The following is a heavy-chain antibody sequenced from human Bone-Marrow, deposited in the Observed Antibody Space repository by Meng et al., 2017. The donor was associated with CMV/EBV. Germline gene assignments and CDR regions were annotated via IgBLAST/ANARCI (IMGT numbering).Heavy chain of an antibody. J-gene: IGHJ6*02. D-gene: IGHD3-16*01. CDR2: IKQDGSEK. CDR1: GFTFSSYW. CDR3: ARDQPLPEVGYYYGMDF. Sequence: GESLKISCAASGFTFSSYWMSWVRQAPGRGVEWVANIKQDGSEKYYVDSVKGRFTISRDNAKNSLSLQINRLRAEDTAVYYCARDQPLPEVGYYYGMDFWGQGTTVTVSS. V-gene: IGHV3-7*01.